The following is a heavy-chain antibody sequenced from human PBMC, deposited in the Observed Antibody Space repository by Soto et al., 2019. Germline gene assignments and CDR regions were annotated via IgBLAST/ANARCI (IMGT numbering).Heavy chain of an antibody. Sequence: SETLSLTCTVSGGSISSSSYYWGWIRQPPGKGLEWIGSIYYSGSTYYNPSLKSRVTISVDTSKNQFSLKLSSVTAADRAVFYCAKKNRHDILTGDAFDIWGQGTMVTVSS. V-gene: IGHV4-39*07. CDR1: GGSISSSSYY. J-gene: IGHJ3*02. D-gene: IGHD3-9*01. CDR3: AKKNRHDILTGDAFDI. CDR2: IYYSGST.